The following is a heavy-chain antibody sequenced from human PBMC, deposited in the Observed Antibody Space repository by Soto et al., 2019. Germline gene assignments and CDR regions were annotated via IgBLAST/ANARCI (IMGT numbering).Heavy chain of an antibody. CDR1: GGSISSSSYY. V-gene: IGHV4-39*01. CDR3: ARTWAAAGPLDYGMDV. J-gene: IGHJ6*02. D-gene: IGHD6-13*01. CDR2: IYYSGST. Sequence: SETLSLTCTVSGGSISSSSYYWGWIRQPPGKGLEWIGSIYYSGSTYCNPSLKSRVTISVDTSKNQFSLKLSSVTAADTAVYYCARTWAAAGPLDYGMDVWGQGTTVTVSS.